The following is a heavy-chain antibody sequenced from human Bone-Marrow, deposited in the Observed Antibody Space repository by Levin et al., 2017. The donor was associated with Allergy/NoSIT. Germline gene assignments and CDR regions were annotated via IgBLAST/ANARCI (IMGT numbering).Heavy chain of an antibody. J-gene: IGHJ6*02. CDR3: ARVNCISTSCYWDYYYGMDV. CDR2: ISSSSSYI. V-gene: IGHV3-21*01. CDR1: GFTFSSYS. D-gene: IGHD2-2*01. Sequence: GGSLRLSCAASGFTFSSYSMNWVRQAPGKGLEWVSSISSSSSYIYYADSVKGRFTISRDNAKNSLYLQMNSLRAEDTAVYYCARVNCISTSCYWDYYYGMDVWGQGTTVTVSS.